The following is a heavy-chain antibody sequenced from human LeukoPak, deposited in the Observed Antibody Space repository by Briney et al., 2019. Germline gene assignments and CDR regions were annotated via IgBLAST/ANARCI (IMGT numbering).Heavy chain of an antibody. CDR2: SRNKANSYTT. Sequence: GGSLRLSCATAGFSVSDYYMDWVRQAPGKGLEWVGRSRNKANSYTTDFAATVKGRFTIYRDESKKSLYLQMNSLKTEDSAVYYCVRVQTGGAFDIWGLGTMVTVSS. CDR3: VRVQTGGAFDI. D-gene: IGHD7-27*01. V-gene: IGHV3-72*01. CDR1: GFSVSDYY. J-gene: IGHJ3*02.